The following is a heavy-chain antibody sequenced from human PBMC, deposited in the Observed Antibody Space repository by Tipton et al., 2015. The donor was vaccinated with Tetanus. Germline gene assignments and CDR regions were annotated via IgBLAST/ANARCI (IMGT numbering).Heavy chain of an antibody. V-gene: IGHV5-51*01. CDR3: ARAHCTDGVCNFDF. Sequence: VQLVQSGGEEKKPGESPKISCKGSGYIFNNYWIGWVRQKPGKGLVWMGIIYPVDSDTSYSPSFQGQVTISVDKSINTPFLQWSSLKASDSSMFYCARAHCTDGVCNFDFWGQGALVTVAS. CDR2: IYPVDSDT. D-gene: IGHD2-8*01. J-gene: IGHJ4*02. CDR1: GYIFNNYW.